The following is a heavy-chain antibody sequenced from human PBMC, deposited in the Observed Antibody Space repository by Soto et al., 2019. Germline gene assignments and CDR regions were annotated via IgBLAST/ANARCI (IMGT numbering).Heavy chain of an antibody. Sequence: GGSLRLSCAASGFTFSHYWMTWVRQAPGKGLEWVANIKLDGSEEYYVDSVKGRFTISSDNAKNSLYLQMNSLRAEDTAMYYCARGYHYFDYWGQGTLVTVSS. CDR3: ARGYHYFDY. J-gene: IGHJ4*02. V-gene: IGHV3-7*01. CDR2: IKLDGSEE. D-gene: IGHD5-18*01. CDR1: GFTFSHYW.